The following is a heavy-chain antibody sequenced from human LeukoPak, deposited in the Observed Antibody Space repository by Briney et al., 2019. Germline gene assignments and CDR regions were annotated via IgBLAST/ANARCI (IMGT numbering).Heavy chain of an antibody. CDR2: IYYSGST. CDR1: GGSISSYY. CDR3: ARPHNSYGYYFDY. D-gene: IGHD5-18*01. Sequence: SETLSLTCTVSGGSISSYYWSWIRQPPGKGLEWIGYIYYSGSTNYNPSLKSRVTISVDTSKNQFSLKLSSVTAADTAVYYCARPHNSYGYYFDYWGQGTLVTVSS. J-gene: IGHJ4*02. V-gene: IGHV4-59*01.